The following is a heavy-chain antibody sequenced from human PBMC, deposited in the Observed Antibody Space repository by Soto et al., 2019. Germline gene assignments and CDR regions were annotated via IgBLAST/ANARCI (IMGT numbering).Heavy chain of an antibody. CDR3: ASTSDYGDYPARFDY. J-gene: IGHJ4*02. D-gene: IGHD4-17*01. CDR1: GYSFTSYW. Sequence: GESLKISCKGSGYSFTSYWIGWLRQMPGKGLEWMGIIYPGDSDTRYSPSFQGQVTISADKSISTAYLQWSSLKASDTAMYYCASTSDYGDYPARFDYWGQGTLVTVSS. V-gene: IGHV5-51*01. CDR2: IYPGDSDT.